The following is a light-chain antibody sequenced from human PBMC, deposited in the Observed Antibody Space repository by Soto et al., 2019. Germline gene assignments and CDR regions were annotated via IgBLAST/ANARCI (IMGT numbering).Light chain of an antibody. J-gene: IGLJ2*01. Sequence: QSALTQPPSASGSPGQSVTISCTGTSSDVGGYNYVSWYQQHPGKAPKLMIYDVTRRPSGVPDRFSGSKSGNTASLTVAGLRSEEEADYYCSSYAGSNSRVVFGGGTKLTVL. V-gene: IGLV2-8*01. CDR1: SSDVGGYNY. CDR2: DVT. CDR3: SSYAGSNSRVV.